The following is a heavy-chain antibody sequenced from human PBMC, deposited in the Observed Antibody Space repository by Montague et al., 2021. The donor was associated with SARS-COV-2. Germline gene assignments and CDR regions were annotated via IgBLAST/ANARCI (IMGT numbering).Heavy chain of an antibody. V-gene: IGHV4-59*01. D-gene: IGHD1-26*01. CDR2: IYYSGST. CDR1: GGSISSYY. J-gene: IGHJ4*02. Sequence: SETLSLTCTVSGGSISSYYWSWIRQPPGKGLEWIGYIYYSGSTNXNPSPKSRVTILVDMSRNQFSLKLSSVTAADTAVYYCARGMGGSYLYYFDYWGQGTLVTVSS. CDR3: ARGMGGSYLYYFDY.